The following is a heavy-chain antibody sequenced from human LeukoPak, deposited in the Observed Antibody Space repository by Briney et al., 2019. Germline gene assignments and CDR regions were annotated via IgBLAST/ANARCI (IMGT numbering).Heavy chain of an antibody. D-gene: IGHD1-26*01. CDR1: GFTFSSYS. CDR3: ARGTRELDRY. Sequence: GRSLRLSCAASGFTFSSYSMNWVRQAPGEGLEWVSYISSGSYTIYYADSVKGRFTTSRDNAKNSPYLQMNSLRDEDTAVYYCARGTRELDRYWGQGTLVTVSS. V-gene: IGHV3-48*02. CDR2: ISSGSYTI. J-gene: IGHJ4*02.